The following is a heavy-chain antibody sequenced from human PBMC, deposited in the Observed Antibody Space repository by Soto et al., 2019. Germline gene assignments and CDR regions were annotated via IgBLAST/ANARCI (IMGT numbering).Heavy chain of an antibody. Sequence: QVQLVQSGAEVKKPGASVKVSCKASGYTFTSYGISWVRQAPGQGLEWMGWISAYNGNTNYAQKLQGRVTMTPDTSTSTADMELRSLRSDDTAVDYCARYIWNVEFDYWGPGTLVTVSS. CDR2: ISAYNGNT. J-gene: IGHJ4*02. CDR1: GYTFTSYG. D-gene: IGHD1-20*01. V-gene: IGHV1-18*01. CDR3: ARYIWNVEFDY.